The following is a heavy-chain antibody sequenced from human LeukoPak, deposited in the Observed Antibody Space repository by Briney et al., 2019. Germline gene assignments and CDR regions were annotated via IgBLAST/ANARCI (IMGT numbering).Heavy chain of an antibody. J-gene: IGHJ4*02. CDR1: GGSISSGDYY. CDR2: ISYSGST. V-gene: IGHV4-30-4*01. CDR3: ARTLDSSGYYYDC. D-gene: IGHD3-22*01. Sequence: PSQTLSLTCTVSGGSISSGDYYWTWIRQPPGKGLEWIGYISYSGSTYYNPSLKSRVTISLDTSKNQFSLKLSSVTAADTAVYYCARTLDSSGYYYDCWGQGTLVTVSS.